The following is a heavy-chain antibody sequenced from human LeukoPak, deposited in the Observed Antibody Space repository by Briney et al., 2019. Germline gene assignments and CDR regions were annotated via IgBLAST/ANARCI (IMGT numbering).Heavy chain of an antibody. CDR3: ARHSGSRDGFDI. D-gene: IGHD1-26*01. CDR2: IYYSGST. Sequence: PSETLSLTCTVSGCSLSSFYGSWIRQPPGKGLEWIGYIYYSGSTNYNPSLKSRVTISVDTSKNQFSLKLSSVTAADTAVCYCARHSGSRDGFDIWGQGTMVTVSS. J-gene: IGHJ3*02. CDR1: GCSLSSFY. V-gene: IGHV4-59*08.